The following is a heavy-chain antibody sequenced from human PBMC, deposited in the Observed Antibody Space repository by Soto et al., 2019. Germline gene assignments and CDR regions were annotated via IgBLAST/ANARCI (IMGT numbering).Heavy chain of an antibody. J-gene: IGHJ4*02. Sequence: PSETLSLTCTVSGGSISSGGYYWSWIRQHPGKGLEWIGYIYYSGSTYYNPSLKSRVTISVDTSKNQFSLKLSSVTAADTAVYYCARGGLYCSSTSCKDPGTLNHWGQGTLVTVSS. CDR3: ARGGLYCSSTSCKDPGTLNH. D-gene: IGHD2-2*01. V-gene: IGHV4-31*03. CDR1: GGSISSGGYY. CDR2: IYYSGST.